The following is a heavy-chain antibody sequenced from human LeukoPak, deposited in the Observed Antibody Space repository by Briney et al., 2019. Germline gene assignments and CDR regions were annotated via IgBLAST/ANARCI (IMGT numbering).Heavy chain of an antibody. D-gene: IGHD3-10*01. J-gene: IGHJ3*02. CDR1: GYTFTGYY. V-gene: IGHV1-46*01. Sequence: AASVKVSCKASGYTFTGYYMHWVRQAPGQGLEWMGIINPSGGSTSYAQKFQGRVTMTRDTSTSTVYMELSSLRSEDTAVYYCARSPPVHDAFDIWGQGTMVTVSS. CDR2: INPSGGST. CDR3: ARSPPVHDAFDI.